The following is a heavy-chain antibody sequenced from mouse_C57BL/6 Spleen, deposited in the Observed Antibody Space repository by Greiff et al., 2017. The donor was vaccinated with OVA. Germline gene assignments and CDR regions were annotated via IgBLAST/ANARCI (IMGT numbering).Heavy chain of an antibody. J-gene: IGHJ3*01. CDR1: GYAFSSSW. CDR3: ARDYSNYAFAY. CDR2: IYPGDGDT. Sequence: QVQLQQSGAELVKPGASVKISCKASGYAFSSSWMNWVKQRPGKGLVWIGQIYPGDGDTNYNGKFKGTATLTADKSSSTAYMQLSSLTSEDSAVYFCARDYSNYAFAYWGQGTLVTVSA. V-gene: IGHV1-80*01. D-gene: IGHD2-5*01.